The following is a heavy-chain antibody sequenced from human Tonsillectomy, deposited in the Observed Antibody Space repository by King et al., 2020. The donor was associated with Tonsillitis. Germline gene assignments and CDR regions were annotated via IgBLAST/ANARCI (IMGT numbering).Heavy chain of an antibody. V-gene: IGHV3-30-3*01. Sequence: VQLVESGGGVVQPGRSLRLSCAASGFTFSSYAMHWVRQAPGKGLEWVAVISYDGSNKYYADSVKGRFTISRDNSKNTLYLQMTSLRAEDTAVYYCAREGAPDIVVVPAAMRYYYYYGMDVWGQGTTVTVSS. CDR2: ISYDGSNK. CDR1: GFTFSSYA. J-gene: IGHJ6*02. D-gene: IGHD2-2*01. CDR3: AREGAPDIVVVPAAMRYYYYYGMDV.